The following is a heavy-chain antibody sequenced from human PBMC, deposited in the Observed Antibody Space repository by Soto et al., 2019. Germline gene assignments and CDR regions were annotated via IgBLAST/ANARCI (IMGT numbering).Heavy chain of an antibody. J-gene: IGHJ6*02. CDR3: AKDWRWEQQIYGMNV. V-gene: IGHV3-30*18. CDR2: ISYDGRNK. CDR1: DFSFRNYG. Sequence: GGSLRLSCVASDFSFRNYGMHWVRQAPGKGLEWVADISYDGRNKYYAESVKGRFAISRDNSKNTLYLQMNSLRTEDTAVYYCAKDWRWEQQIYGMNVWCQGTTVTVFS. D-gene: IGHD1-26*01.